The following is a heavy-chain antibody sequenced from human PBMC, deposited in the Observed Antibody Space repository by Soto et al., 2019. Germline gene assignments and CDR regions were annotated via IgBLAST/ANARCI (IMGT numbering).Heavy chain of an antibody. J-gene: IGHJ6*04. CDR1: GFTFSSYW. D-gene: IGHD2-2*01. Sequence: GGSLRLSCAASGFTFSSYWMHWVRQAPGKGLVWVSRINSDGSSTSYADSVKGRFTISRDNAKNTLYLQMNSLRAEDTAVYYCATVPGPRYCSSTSCPPLDVWGKGTTVTVSS. V-gene: IGHV3-74*01. CDR3: ATVPGPRYCSSTSCPPLDV. CDR2: INSDGSST.